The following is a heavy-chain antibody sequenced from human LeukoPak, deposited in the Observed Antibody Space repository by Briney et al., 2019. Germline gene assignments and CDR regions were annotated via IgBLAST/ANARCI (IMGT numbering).Heavy chain of an antibody. J-gene: IGHJ4*02. D-gene: IGHD6-13*01. CDR2: INPSGGST. CDR3: ARGGNQEYSSRWYSGY. CDR1: GYTFTSYY. Sequence: ASVKVSCKASGYTFTSYYMHWVRQAPGQGLEWMGIINPSGGSTSYAQKFQGRVTMTRDTSTSTVYMELSSLRSEDTAVYYCARGGNQEYSSRWYSGYWGQATLVTVSS. V-gene: IGHV1-46*01.